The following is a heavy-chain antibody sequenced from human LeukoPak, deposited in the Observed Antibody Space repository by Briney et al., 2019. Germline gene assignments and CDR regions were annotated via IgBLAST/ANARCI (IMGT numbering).Heavy chain of an antibody. CDR1: GGTFSSYA. J-gene: IGHJ4*02. CDR2: ISAYNGNT. Sequence: ASVKVSCKASGGTFSSYAISWVRQAPGQGLEWMGWISAYNGNTNYAQKLQGRVTMTTDTSTSTAYMELRSLRSDDTAVYYCARDASVYSSGFGDYWGQGTQVTVSS. V-gene: IGHV1-18*01. D-gene: IGHD6-19*01. CDR3: ARDASVYSSGFGDY.